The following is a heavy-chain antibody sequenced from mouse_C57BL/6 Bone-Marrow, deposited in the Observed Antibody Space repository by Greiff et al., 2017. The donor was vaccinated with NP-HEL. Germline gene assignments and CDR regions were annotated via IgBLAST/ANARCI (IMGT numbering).Heavy chain of an antibody. J-gene: IGHJ4*01. CDR3: AREHYYAMDY. CDR2: IYPGSGNT. V-gene: IGHV1-76*01. Sequence: VQLQQSGAELVRPGASVKLSCKASGYTFTDYYINWVKQRPGQGLEWIARIYPGSGNTSYNEKFKGKATLTAEKSSSTAYMQLSSLTSEDSAVYFCAREHYYAMDYWGQGTSVTVSS. CDR1: GYTFTDYY.